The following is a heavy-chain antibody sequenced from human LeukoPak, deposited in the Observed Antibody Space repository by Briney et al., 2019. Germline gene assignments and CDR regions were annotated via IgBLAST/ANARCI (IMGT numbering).Heavy chain of an antibody. J-gene: IGHJ1*01. V-gene: IGHV3-11*04. Sequence: GGSLRLSCAASGFTFSDYYMTWIRQAPGKGLEWISYISSSGSTIYYADSVKGRFTISRDNAKNSLYLQMNSLRAEDTAEYYCARGEYCSSASCYEYFQHWGQGTLVTVSS. CDR2: ISSSGSTI. D-gene: IGHD2-2*01. CDR1: GFTFSDYY. CDR3: ARGEYCSSASCYEYFQH.